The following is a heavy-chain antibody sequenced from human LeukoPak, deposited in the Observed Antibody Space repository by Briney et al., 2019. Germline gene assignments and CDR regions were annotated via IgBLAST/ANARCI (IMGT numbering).Heavy chain of an antibody. V-gene: IGHV4-59*01. Sequence: SETLSLTCTVSGGSISSYYWSWIRQPPGKGLEWIGYIYYSGSTNYNPSLKSRVTISVDTSKNQFSLKLSSVTAADMAVYYCARGDLQLERLDYYYYYMDVWGKGTTVTISS. D-gene: IGHD1-1*01. CDR1: GGSISSYY. J-gene: IGHJ6*03. CDR2: IYYSGST. CDR3: ARGDLQLERLDYYYYYMDV.